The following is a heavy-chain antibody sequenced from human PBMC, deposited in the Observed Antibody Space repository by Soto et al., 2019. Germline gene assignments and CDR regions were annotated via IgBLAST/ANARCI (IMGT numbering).Heavy chain of an antibody. V-gene: IGHV1-18*01. D-gene: IGHD6-13*01. CDR2: ISAYNGNT. Sequence: GASVKVSCKASGYTFTSYGISWVRQAPGQGLEWMGWISAYNGNTNYAQKLQGRVTMTTDTSTSTAYMELRSLRSDDTAVYYCASTGYSSSGYGPCDYWGQGTLVTVSS. CDR3: ASTGYSSSGYGPCDY. J-gene: IGHJ4*02. CDR1: GYTFTSYG.